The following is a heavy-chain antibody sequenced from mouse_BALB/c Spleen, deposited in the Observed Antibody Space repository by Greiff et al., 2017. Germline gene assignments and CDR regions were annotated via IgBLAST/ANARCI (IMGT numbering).Heavy chain of an antibody. CDR3: ARKAGNFYSYWYFDV. J-gene: IGHJ1*01. CDR1: GDSITSGY. V-gene: IGHV3-8*02. Sequence: EVKLVESGPSLVKPSQTLSLTCSVTGDSITSGYWNWIRKFPGNKLEYMGYISYSGSTYYNPSLKSRISITRDTSKNQYYLQLNSVTTEDTATYYCARKAGNFYSYWYFDVWGAGTTVTVSS. D-gene: IGHD2-1*01. CDR2: ISYSGST.